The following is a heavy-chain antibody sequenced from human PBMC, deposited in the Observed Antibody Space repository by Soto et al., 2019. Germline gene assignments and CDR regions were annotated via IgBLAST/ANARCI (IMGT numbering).Heavy chain of an antibody. Sequence: ASVKVSCKASGYTFTSYGISWVRQAPGQGLEWMGWISAYNGNTNYAQKLQGRVTMTTDTSTSTAYMELRSLRSDDTAVYYCARDRDSSSSKYYYYYGMDVWGQGTTVTSP. V-gene: IGHV1-18*01. CDR1: GYTFTSYG. D-gene: IGHD6-6*01. CDR3: ARDRDSSSSKYYYYYGMDV. CDR2: ISAYNGNT. J-gene: IGHJ6*02.